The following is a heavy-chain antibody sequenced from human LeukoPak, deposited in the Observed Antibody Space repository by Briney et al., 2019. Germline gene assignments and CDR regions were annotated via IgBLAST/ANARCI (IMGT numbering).Heavy chain of an antibody. D-gene: IGHD3-10*01. Sequence: SETLSLTCAVYGGSFSGYYWSWIRQPPGKGLEWIGEINHSGSTNYNPSLKSRVTISVDTSKNQFSLKLSSVTAADTAVYYCARGRGTMARGVYYFDYWGQGTLVTVSS. CDR1: GGSFSGYY. J-gene: IGHJ4*02. V-gene: IGHV4-34*01. CDR2: INHSGST. CDR3: ARGRGTMARGVYYFDY.